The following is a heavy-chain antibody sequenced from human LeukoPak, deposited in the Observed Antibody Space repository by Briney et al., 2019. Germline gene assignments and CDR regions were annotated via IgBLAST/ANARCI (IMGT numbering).Heavy chain of an antibody. V-gene: IGHV3-64*01. CDR2: ISSNGGST. D-gene: IGHD6-19*01. Sequence: QAGGSLRLSCAASGFTFSSYAMHWVRQAPGKGLEYVSAISSNGGSTYYANSVKGRFTISRDNSKNTLYLQMGSLRAEDMAVYYCARGCSSGSWGYYFDYWGQGTLVTVSS. J-gene: IGHJ4*02. CDR3: ARGCSSGSWGYYFDY. CDR1: GFTFSSYA.